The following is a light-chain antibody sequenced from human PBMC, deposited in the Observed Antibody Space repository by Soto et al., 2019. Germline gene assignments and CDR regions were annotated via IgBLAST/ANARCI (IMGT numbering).Light chain of an antibody. CDR3: QQYGTSVGFT. CDR2: GAS. J-gene: IGKJ3*01. CDR1: QSISSGY. V-gene: IGKV3-20*01. Sequence: EIVLTQSPGTLSLSPGERATLSCRASQSISSGYLAWYQQKPGQAPRLLIYGASSRATGIPDRFGGSGSGTDFTLTISRLEPEDFAVYYCQQYGTSVGFTFGPGTKVDFK.